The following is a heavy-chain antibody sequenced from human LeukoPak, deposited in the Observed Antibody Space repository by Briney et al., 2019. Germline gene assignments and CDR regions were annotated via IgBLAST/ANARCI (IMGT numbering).Heavy chain of an antibody. D-gene: IGHD5-12*01. Sequence: LRLSCAASGFTFSSYAIHWVRQPPGKGLEWIGYIYYSGSTYYNPSLKSRITISVDTSKKQSSLKLSSVTAADTAVYYCAREDRLEDAFDIWGQGTMVTVSS. CDR3: AREDRLEDAFDI. V-gene: IGHV4-30-4*01. CDR1: GFTFSSYAIH. J-gene: IGHJ3*02. CDR2: IYYSGST.